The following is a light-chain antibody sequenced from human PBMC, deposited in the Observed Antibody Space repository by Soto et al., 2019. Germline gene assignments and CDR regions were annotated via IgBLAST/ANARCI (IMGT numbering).Light chain of an antibody. Sequence: QSALTQPASVSGSPGQSITISCTGTSSDVGGYNYVSWYQQHPGKAPKLMIYDVSNRPSGVSNRFSGSKSGNTASLTISGVQAEDEADYYCSSYTSSSPLGVVFGGGTKLTVL. CDR2: DVS. CDR1: SSDVGGYNY. CDR3: SSYTSSSPLGVV. V-gene: IGLV2-14*01. J-gene: IGLJ2*01.